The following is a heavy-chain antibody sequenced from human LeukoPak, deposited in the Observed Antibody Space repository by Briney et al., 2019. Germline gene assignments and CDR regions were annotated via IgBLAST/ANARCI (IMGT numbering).Heavy chain of an antibody. J-gene: IGHJ5*02. CDR1: GGSIDSNS. V-gene: IGHV4-59*01. CDR2: IYYSGTT. Sequence: SETLSLTCTVSGGSIDSNSWTWIRQSPGKGLEWIGYIYYSGTTNYNPSLKSRVTMSVDMSKNQFSLKLSSVTAADTAVYYCARYHQPSGPNWLDRWGQGTLVTVSS. D-gene: IGHD2-15*01. CDR3: ARYHQPSGPNWLDR.